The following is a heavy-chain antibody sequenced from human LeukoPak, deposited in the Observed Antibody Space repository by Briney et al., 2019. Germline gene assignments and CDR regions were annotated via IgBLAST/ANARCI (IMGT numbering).Heavy chain of an antibody. V-gene: IGHV1-2*02. Sequence: ASVKVSCKASGYTFTGYYMHWVRQAPGQGLEWMGWINPNSGGTNYAQKFQGRVTMTRDTSISTAYMELSRLRSDDTAVYYCAKTNWNDGGVDYRGQGTLVTVSS. CDR2: INPNSGGT. J-gene: IGHJ4*02. CDR1: GYTFTGYY. CDR3: AKTNWNDGGVDY. D-gene: IGHD1-1*01.